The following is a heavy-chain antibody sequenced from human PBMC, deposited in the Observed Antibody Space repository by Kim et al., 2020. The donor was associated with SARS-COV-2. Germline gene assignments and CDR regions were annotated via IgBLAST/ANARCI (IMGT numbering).Heavy chain of an antibody. J-gene: IGHJ5*02. CDR3: ARGWWPQDELYRGIAAAGRGWFDP. CDR1: GYTFTSYA. D-gene: IGHD6-13*01. Sequence: ASVKVSCKASGYTFTSYAMHWVRQAPGQRLEWMGWINAGNGNTKYSQKFQGRVTITRDTSASTAYMELSSLRSEDTAVYYCARGWWPQDELYRGIAAAGRGWFDPWGQGTLVTVSS. V-gene: IGHV1-3*01. CDR2: INAGNGNT.